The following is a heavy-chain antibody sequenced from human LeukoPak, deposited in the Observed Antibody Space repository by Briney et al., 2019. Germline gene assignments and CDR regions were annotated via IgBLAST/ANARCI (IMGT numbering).Heavy chain of an antibody. CDR3: ARDRNYFDA. V-gene: IGHV1-18*01. Sequence: ASVKVSCKTSGYNFDSYGISWVRRAPGQGLEWLGWISVYNGKTNYTQNFQGRVTLTTDTSTSTVYLELKSLTSDDTAVYYCARDRNYFDAWGQGTLVTVSS. CDR1: GYNFDSYG. J-gene: IGHJ4*02. CDR2: ISVYNGKT.